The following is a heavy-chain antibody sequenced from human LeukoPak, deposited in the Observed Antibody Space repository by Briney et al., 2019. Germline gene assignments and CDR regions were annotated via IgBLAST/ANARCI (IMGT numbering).Heavy chain of an antibody. J-gene: IGHJ4*01. D-gene: IGHD2-21*02. CDR2: IYTSGST. V-gene: IGHV4-61*02. Sequence: SETLSLTCTVSGGSISSGSYYWSWIRQPAGKGLEWIGRIYTSGSTNYNPSLKSRVTISVGTSKNQFSLKLSSVTAADTAVYYCARVQYCGGGCYSGNFDYWGQGTLVTVSS. CDR3: ARVQYCGGGCYSGNFDY. CDR1: GGSISSGSYY.